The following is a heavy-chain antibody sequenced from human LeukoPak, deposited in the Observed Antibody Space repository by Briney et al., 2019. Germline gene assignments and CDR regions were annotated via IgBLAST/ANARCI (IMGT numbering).Heavy chain of an antibody. CDR1: GYTFTGYY. V-gene: IGHV1-2*02. Sequence: GASVKVSCKASGYTFTGYYMHWVRQAPGQGLEWMGWINPNSGGTNYAQKFQGRVTMTRGTSISTAYMELSRLRSDDTAVYYCASGSSIAARPPFDYWGQGTLVTVSS. CDR2: INPNSGGT. D-gene: IGHD6-6*01. CDR3: ASGSSIAARPPFDY. J-gene: IGHJ4*02.